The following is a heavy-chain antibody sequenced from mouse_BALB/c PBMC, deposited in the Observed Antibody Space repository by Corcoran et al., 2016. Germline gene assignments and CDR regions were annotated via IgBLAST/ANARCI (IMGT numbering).Heavy chain of an antibody. CDR1: GYTFTAYY. D-gene: IGHD2-14*01. J-gene: IGHJ2*01. V-gene: IGHV1-84*02. Sequence: QIQLQQSGPELVKPGASVKLSCNASGYTFTAYYINWVKQKPGQGLEWIGWIYPGSGNTKYNEKFKGKATLTVDTSSSTAYMQLSSLTSEDTAVYFCARGRYDGGPFDYWGQGTTLAVSS. CDR3: ARGRYDGGPFDY. CDR2: IYPGSGNT.